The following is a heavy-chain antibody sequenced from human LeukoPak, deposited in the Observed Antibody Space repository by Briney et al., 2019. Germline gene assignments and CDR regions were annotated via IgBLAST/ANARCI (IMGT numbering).Heavy chain of an antibody. CDR2: IIPIFGTA. CDR1: GYTFTSYA. CDR3: ARVDYDFWSGSLVNAFDI. D-gene: IGHD3-3*01. Sequence: SVKVSCKASGYTFTSYAISWVRQAPGQGLEWMGGIIPIFGTANYAQKFQGRVTITADKSTSTAYMELSSLRSEDTAVYYCARVDYDFWSGSLVNAFDIWGQGTMVTVSS. V-gene: IGHV1-69*06. J-gene: IGHJ3*02.